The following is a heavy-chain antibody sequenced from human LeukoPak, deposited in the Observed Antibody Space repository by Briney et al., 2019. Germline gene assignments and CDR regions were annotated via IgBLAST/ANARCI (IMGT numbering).Heavy chain of an antibody. CDR2: IWYDGGKK. Sequence: PGGSLRLSCAASGFTFSRYGMHWVRQAPGKGLEWVAVIWYDGGKKYYAASVKGRFTISRDNSNTLYLQMNILRAEDTAVYYCARGCGGDCYGWLDPWGQGTLVTVSS. D-gene: IGHD2-21*02. V-gene: IGHV3-33*01. CDR3: ARGCGGDCYGWLDP. J-gene: IGHJ5*02. CDR1: GFTFSRYG.